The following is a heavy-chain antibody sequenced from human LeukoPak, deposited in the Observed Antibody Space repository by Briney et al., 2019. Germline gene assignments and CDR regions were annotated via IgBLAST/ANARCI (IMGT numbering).Heavy chain of an antibody. Sequence: GGSLRLSCAASGFTFSSYAMSWVRQAPGKGLEWVSAISGSGGSTYYADSVKGRFTISRDNSKNTLYLQMNSLRAEDTAVYYCAKAPYDSGGYYYLDWGQGTLVTVSS. V-gene: IGHV3-23*01. D-gene: IGHD3-22*01. CDR2: ISGSGGST. J-gene: IGHJ4*02. CDR3: AKAPYDSGGYYYLD. CDR1: GFTFSSYA.